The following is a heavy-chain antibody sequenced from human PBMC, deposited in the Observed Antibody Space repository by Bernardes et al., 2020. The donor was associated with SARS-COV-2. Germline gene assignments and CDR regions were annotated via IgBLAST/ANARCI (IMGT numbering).Heavy chain of an antibody. CDR1: GYTFSGYY. CDR2: INPNSGDT. V-gene: IGHV1-2*02. CDR3: ARGLWFGELSFRERTANWFDT. J-gene: IGHJ5*02. D-gene: IGHD3-10*01. Sequence: ASVKVSCKASGYTFSGYYMHWVRQAPGQGLEWMGWINPNSGDTNYAQKFQGRVTMTRDTSITTAYMEHSSLRSDDTAVYYCARGLWFGELSFRERTANWFDTWGQGTLVTVSS.